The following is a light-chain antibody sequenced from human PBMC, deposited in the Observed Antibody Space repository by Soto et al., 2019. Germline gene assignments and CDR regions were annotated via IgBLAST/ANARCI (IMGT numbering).Light chain of an antibody. CDR2: ATS. V-gene: IGKV3-15*01. CDR3: HQYYNRPPWT. CDR1: RSVDTD. J-gene: IGKJ1*01. Sequence: EILMTQSPATLSVSPGDSATLSCRASRSVDTDLAWYQQKPGQAPRLLVFATSARATGVPDRFRGSRYGTDFTLTISSLQPEDSATYYCHQYYNRPPWTFGQGTKVEI.